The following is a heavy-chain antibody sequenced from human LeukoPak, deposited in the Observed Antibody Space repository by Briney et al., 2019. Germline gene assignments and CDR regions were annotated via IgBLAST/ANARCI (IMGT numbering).Heavy chain of an antibody. CDR2: INHSGST. V-gene: IGHV4-34*01. CDR1: GGSFSGYY. CDR3: ARLGDVEMATIPNLYYFDY. J-gene: IGHJ4*02. D-gene: IGHD5-24*01. Sequence: SETLSLTCAVYGGSFSGYYWSWIRQPPGKGLEWIGEINHSGSTNYNPSLKSRVTISVDTSKNQFSLKLSSVTAADTAVYYCARLGDVEMATIPNLYYFDYWGQGTLVTVSS.